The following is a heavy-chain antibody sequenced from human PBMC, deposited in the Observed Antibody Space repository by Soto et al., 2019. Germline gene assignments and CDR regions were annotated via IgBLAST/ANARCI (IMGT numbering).Heavy chain of an antibody. CDR2: IYYSGST. CDR3: AGGGAAGKGRYYYYGMDV. J-gene: IGHJ6*02. D-gene: IGHD6-13*01. V-gene: IGHV4-39*01. CDR1: GGSISSSSYY. Sequence: SETLSLTCTVSGGSISSSSYYWGWIRQPPGKGLEWIGSIYYSGSTYYSPSLKSRVTISVDTSKNQFSLKLSSVTAADTAVYYCAGGGAAGKGRYYYYGMDVWGQGTTVTVSS.